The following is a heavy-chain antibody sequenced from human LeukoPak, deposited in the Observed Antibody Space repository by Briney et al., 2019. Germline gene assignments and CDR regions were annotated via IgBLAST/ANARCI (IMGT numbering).Heavy chain of an antibody. CDR3: ARDGPGYSFDY. D-gene: IGHD5-18*01. J-gene: IGHJ4*02. CDR1: GFTITGYE. V-gene: IGHV3-48*03. Sequence: GGSLRLSSAASGFTITGYEMHWVRQAPGKGLEWVSFISTSGSTKYYADSVKGRFTISRDNAKNSLYLHMNSLRAEDTALYYCARDGPGYSFDYWGQGTLVTVSS. CDR2: ISTSGSTK.